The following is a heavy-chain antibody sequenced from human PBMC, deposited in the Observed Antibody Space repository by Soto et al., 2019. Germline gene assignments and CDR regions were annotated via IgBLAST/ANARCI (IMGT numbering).Heavy chain of an antibody. V-gene: IGHV1-69*02. D-gene: IGHD2-21*01. Sequence: QVQVGKSGAEVKKPESSVKVSGKPSGGTLNTNTFNWVRLAPGHGLEWMGRFIPILDMANYAQKFPDRVTITADRSTFTAYMELNSLTSDDTAVYYCAITYCRDNSCPRDFDFWGPGTRVTVSS. CDR3: AITYCRDNSCPRDFDF. CDR1: GGTLNTNT. J-gene: IGHJ4*02. CDR2: FIPILDMA.